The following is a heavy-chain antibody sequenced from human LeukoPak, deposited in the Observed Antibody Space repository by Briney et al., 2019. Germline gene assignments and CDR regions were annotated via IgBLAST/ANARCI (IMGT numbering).Heavy chain of an antibody. J-gene: IGHJ6*03. D-gene: IGHD1-14*01. Sequence: GGSLRLSCAASGFTFSSYWMSWVRQAPGKGLEWVANIKQDGSEKYYVDSVKGRFTIPRDNAKNSLYLQMNSLRAEDTAVYYCAREDHVYYYYMDVWGKGTTVTVSS. V-gene: IGHV3-7*01. CDR3: AREDHVYYYYMDV. CDR2: IKQDGSEK. CDR1: GFTFSSYW.